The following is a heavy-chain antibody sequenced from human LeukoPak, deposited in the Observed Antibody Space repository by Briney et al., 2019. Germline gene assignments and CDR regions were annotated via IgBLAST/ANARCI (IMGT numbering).Heavy chain of an antibody. V-gene: IGHV4-34*01. D-gene: IGHD6-6*01. Sequence: SETLSLTCAVYGGSFSGYYWSWIRQPPGKGLEWIGEVNHSGSTNYNPSLKSRVTISVDTSKNQFSLKLSSVTAADTAVYYCARGSRPSSIAARRNWFDPWGQGTLVTVSS. CDR3: ARGSRPSSIAARRNWFDP. J-gene: IGHJ5*02. CDR1: GGSFSGYY. CDR2: VNHSGST.